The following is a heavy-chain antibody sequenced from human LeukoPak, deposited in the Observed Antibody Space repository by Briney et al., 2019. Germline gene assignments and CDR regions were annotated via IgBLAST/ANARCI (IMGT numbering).Heavy chain of an antibody. Sequence: GGSLRLSCAASGFTFSSYWMSWVHQAPGKGLEWVANIKQDGSEKYYVDSVKGRFTISRDNAKNSLYLQMNSLRAEDTAVYYCARPMTTVTRSECGFDYWGQGTLVTVSS. D-gene: IGHD4-17*01. CDR2: IKQDGSEK. CDR1: GFTFSSYW. J-gene: IGHJ4*02. V-gene: IGHV3-7*01. CDR3: ARPMTTVTRSECGFDY.